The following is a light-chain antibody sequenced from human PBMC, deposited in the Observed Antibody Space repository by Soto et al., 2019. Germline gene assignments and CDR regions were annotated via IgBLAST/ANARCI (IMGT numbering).Light chain of an antibody. CDR2: AAS. V-gene: IGKV1-6*01. J-gene: IGKJ1*01. CDR1: QGIRND. CDR3: LQDYNYPWT. Sequence: AIPLTHSPSCLSASVGDRVYIXRRASQGIRNDLGWYQQKPGKAPKLLIYAASSLQSGVPSRFSGSGSGTDFTLTISSLQPEDFATYYCLQDYNYPWTFGQGTKV.